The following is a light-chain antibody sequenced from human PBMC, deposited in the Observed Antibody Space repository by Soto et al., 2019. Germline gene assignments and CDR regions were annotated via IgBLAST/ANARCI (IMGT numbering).Light chain of an antibody. V-gene: IGKV3-15*01. CDR3: QQYSSSPLT. CDR1: QNISRS. CDR2: GTS. J-gene: IGKJ4*01. Sequence: EVVMTQSPVTLSVSPGERATLSCRASQNISRSLAWYQQKPGQGPSLLIYGTSTRAGGVPDRFSGSGSGTDFTLTISRLEPEDFAVYHCQQYSSSPLTFGGGTKVDI.